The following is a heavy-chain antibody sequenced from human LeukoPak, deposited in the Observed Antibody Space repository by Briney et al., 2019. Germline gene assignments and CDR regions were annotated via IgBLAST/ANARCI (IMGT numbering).Heavy chain of an antibody. CDR3: ASQYFLILSLYYFDY. D-gene: IGHD3-10*02. J-gene: IGHJ4*02. V-gene: IGHV4-39*01. Sequence: KASETLSLTCTVSGGSINSSSYYWGWIRQPPGKGLEWVGSIFYSGNTYYNPSLKSRITISVDTSKNQFSLKLSSVTAADTAVYYCASQYFLILSLYYFDYWGQGTLVTVSS. CDR2: IFYSGNT. CDR1: GGSINSSSYY.